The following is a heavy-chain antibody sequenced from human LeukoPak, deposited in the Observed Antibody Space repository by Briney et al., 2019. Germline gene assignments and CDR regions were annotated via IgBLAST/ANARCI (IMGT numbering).Heavy chain of an antibody. CDR2: ISSNGGST. V-gene: IGHV3-64*01. Sequence: PGGSLRLSCAASGFTFSSYAMHWVRQAPGKGLEYVSAISSNGGSTYYANSVKGRFTISRDNSKNTLYLQMGSLRAEDMAVYYCERAVGPAGGFFDYWGQGTLVTVSS. J-gene: IGHJ4*02. CDR3: ERAVGPAGGFFDY. D-gene: IGHD6-25*01. CDR1: GFTFSSYA.